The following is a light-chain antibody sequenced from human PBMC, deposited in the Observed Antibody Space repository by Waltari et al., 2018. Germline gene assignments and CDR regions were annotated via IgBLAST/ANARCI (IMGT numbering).Light chain of an antibody. CDR2: EGT. CDR3: CSYVGGSTF. V-gene: IGLV2-23*03. J-gene: IGLJ2*01. CDR1: SSDIGTYDL. Sequence: QSALTQPASVSGSPGQSVTLSCTGTSSDIGTYDLVSWYQPHPGKAPKLIIYEGTKRPSDGSNLWSGAKSGNQASLTVSGRQADDEADYYCCSYVGGSTFFGGGTRLTVL.